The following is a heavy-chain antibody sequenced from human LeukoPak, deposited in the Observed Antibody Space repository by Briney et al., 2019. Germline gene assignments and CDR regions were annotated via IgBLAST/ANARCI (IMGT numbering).Heavy chain of an antibody. CDR2: FDPEDGET. CDR1: GYTLTELS. D-gene: IGHD2-2*01. J-gene: IGHJ4*02. Sequence: ASVKVSCKVSGYTLTELSMHWVRQAPGKGLEWKGGFDPEDGETIYAQKFQGRVTMTEDTSTDTAYMELSSLRSEDTAVYYCATVNVVVPAATFDYWGQGTLVTVSS. V-gene: IGHV1-24*01. CDR3: ATVNVVVPAATFDY.